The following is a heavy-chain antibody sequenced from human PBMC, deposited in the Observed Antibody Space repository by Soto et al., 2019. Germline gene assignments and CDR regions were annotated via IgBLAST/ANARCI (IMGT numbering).Heavy chain of an antibody. V-gene: IGHV4-61*08. CDR3: ARAGSYRYFDY. J-gene: IGHJ4*02. Sequence: QVQLQESGPGLVKPSETLSLTCSVSGGSVSSGGYYWSWIRQPPGKGLEWIGCIYYSGSTDYNPSLKSRVTMSLDKPKNQFSLKLNSVTAADTAVYFCARAGSYRYFDYWGQGTLVTVSS. CDR1: GGSVSSGGYY. CDR2: IYYSGST. D-gene: IGHD3-10*01.